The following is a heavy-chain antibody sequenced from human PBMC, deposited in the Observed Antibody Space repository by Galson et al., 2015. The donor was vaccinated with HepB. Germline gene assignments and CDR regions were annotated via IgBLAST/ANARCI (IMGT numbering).Heavy chain of an antibody. CDR1: GDSVSSNSAA. CDR2: TYYRSKWYN. J-gene: IGHJ6*03. CDR3: ARSHIAADYYYYYMDV. Sequence: CAISGDSVSSNSAAWNWIRQSPSRGLEWLGRTYYRSKWYNDYAVSVKSRITINPDTSKNQFSLQLNSVTPEDTAVYYCARSHIAADYYYYYMDVWGKGTTVTVPS. V-gene: IGHV6-1*01. D-gene: IGHD6-13*01.